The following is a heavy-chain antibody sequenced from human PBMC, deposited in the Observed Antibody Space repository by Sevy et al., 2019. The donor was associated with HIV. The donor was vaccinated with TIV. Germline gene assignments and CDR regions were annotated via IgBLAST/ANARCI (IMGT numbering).Heavy chain of an antibody. J-gene: IGHJ4*02. V-gene: IGHV3-7*01. CDR2: IRQDGNEL. Sequence: GGSLRLSCAASGFTFDDYWMHWVRQAPGQGLEWVANIRQDGNELYYADSVKGRFTISRDNAKESLFLQMTNLGVEDTAIYYCARRYFDLWGQGTLVTVSS. CDR3: ARRYFDL. CDR1: GFTFDDYW.